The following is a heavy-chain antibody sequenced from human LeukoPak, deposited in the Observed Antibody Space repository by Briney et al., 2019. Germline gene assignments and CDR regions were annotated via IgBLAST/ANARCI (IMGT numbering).Heavy chain of an antibody. V-gene: IGHV3-23*01. CDR3: AKLRGEVRFLEYLRTNYYYYYYMDV. J-gene: IGHJ6*03. CDR2: IGGSGGST. CDR1: GFTFSSYA. Sequence: GGSLRLSCAASGFTFSSYAMSWVRQAPGKGLEWVSAIGGSGGSTYYADSVKGRFTISRDNSKNTLFLQMNSLRAEDTAVYFCAKLRGEVRFLEYLRTNYYYYYYMDVWGKGTTVTVSS. D-gene: IGHD3-3*01.